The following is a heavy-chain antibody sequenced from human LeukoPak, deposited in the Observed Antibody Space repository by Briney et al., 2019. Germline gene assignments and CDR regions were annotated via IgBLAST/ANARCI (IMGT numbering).Heavy chain of an antibody. V-gene: IGHV3-23*01. CDR3: AKRGSGSLAGY. Sequence: GGSLRLSCAASGFTFSSYAMSWVRQAPGKGLEWVSAISGSGGSTYYADSVKGQFTISRDNSQNTLYLQMNSLRAEDTAVYYCAKRGSGSLAGYWGQGTLVTVSS. CDR2: ISGSGGST. D-gene: IGHD1-26*01. J-gene: IGHJ4*02. CDR1: GFTFSSYA.